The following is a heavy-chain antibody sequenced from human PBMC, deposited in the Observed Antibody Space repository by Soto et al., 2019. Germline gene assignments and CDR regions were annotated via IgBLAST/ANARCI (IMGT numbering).Heavy chain of an antibody. CDR2: IYSGGST. J-gene: IGHJ4*01. CDR1: GGSINTYY. Sequence: QAQLQEWGPGLVKTSETLSLTCTVSGGSINTYYWSRIRQAAGKGLEWIGRIYSGGSTNYNPSLMSRASVSVDMSKHQFSLKLSSVTAADTAVYYCARGPGGFGEFSLDYWVHGTLVTVS. CDR3: ARGPGGFGEFSLDY. D-gene: IGHD3-10*01. V-gene: IGHV4-4*07.